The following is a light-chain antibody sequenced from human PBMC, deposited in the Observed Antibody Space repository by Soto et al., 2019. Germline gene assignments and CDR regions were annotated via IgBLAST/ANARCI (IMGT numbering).Light chain of an antibody. CDR3: QQYNNWPIT. V-gene: IGKV3-15*01. CDR2: GAS. CDR1: QNINSL. J-gene: IGKJ5*01. Sequence: RVMTQSPATLSVSPGERATLSCRASQNINSLLAWYQQRPGQAPRLLIYGASTRATGIPARFSGSGSGTEFTLTISSLQSEDFAVYYCQQYNNWPITFGQGTQLEIK.